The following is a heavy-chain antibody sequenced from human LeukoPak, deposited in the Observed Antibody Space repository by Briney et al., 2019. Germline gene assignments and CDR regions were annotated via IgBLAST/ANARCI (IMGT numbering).Heavy chain of an antibody. D-gene: IGHD4-17*01. CDR2: IGTAGDT. Sequence: GGSLRLSCAASGFTFGSYDMHWVRQATGKGLEWVSAIGTAGDTYYPGSVKGRFTISRENAKNSLYLQMNSLRAGDTAVYYCARATLYGDYDYWGQGTLVTVSS. CDR1: GFTFGSYD. V-gene: IGHV3-13*01. CDR3: ARATLYGDYDY. J-gene: IGHJ4*02.